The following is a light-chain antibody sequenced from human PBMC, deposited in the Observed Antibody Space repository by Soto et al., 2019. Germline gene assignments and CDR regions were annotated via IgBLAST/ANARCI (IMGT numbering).Light chain of an antibody. CDR1: QGVTTN. J-gene: IGKJ5*01. CDR3: QQYNNWPFS. Sequence: EIVSTQSPGTLSVSPGERATLSCRAGQGVTTNFAWYQQKSGQSPRIRSDEVSTRATGVPARVSGTGAETDFTLTVSGLKSEDSAVYFCQQYNNWPFSFGQGTRLEIK. CDR2: EVS. V-gene: IGKV3-15*01.